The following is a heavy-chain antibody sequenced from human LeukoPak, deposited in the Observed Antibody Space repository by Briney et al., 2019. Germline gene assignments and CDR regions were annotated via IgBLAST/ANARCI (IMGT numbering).Heavy chain of an antibody. V-gene: IGHV4-4*07. J-gene: IGHJ4*02. CDR3: ARYQTGTMFAV. Sequence: SETLSLTCTVSGGSISSFYWSWIRQPAGKGLEWIGHIFTSGSTNYNPSLKSRVTMSVDTSKKQFSLKLSSVTAADTAVYYCARYQTGTMFAVWGQGTLVTISS. D-gene: IGHD1/OR15-1a*01. CDR1: GGSISSFY. CDR2: IFTSGST.